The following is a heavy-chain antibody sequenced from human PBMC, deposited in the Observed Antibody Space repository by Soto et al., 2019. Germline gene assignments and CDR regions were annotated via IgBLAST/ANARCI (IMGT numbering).Heavy chain of an antibody. CDR2: IYNDGSYT. V-gene: IGHV3-74*01. CDR3: TRGPRPISTGTGAY. CDR1: GFIFKMYW. D-gene: IGHD3-10*01. Sequence: GGSLRLSCAASGFIFKMYWMHWVRQSPGKGLVWISRIYNDGSYTDYADSVKGRFTISRDNVNDTLYLQMNNLRAEDSGLYYCTRGPRPISTGTGAYWGQGTQVTVPQ. J-gene: IGHJ4*02.